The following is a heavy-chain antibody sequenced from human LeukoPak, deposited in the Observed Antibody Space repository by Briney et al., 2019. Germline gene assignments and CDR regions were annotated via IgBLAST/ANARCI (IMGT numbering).Heavy chain of an antibody. CDR3: ASYDSSSWYDGLIDV. D-gene: IGHD6-13*01. V-gene: IGHV4-39*07. CDR2: IYYSGST. J-gene: IGHJ6*02. Sequence: SETLSLTCTVSGGSISSSSYYWGWIRQPPGKGLEWIGSIYYSGSTYYNPSLKSRVTISVDTSKNQFSLKLSSVTAADTAVYYCASYDSSSWYDGLIDVWGQGTTVTVSS. CDR1: GGSISSSSYY.